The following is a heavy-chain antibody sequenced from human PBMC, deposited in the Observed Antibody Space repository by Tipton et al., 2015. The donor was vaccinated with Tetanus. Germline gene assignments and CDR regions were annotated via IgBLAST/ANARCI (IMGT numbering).Heavy chain of an antibody. V-gene: IGHV4-31*03. Sequence: TLSLTCNVSGASINAGGYLWTWVRQHPGKGLEWIGNIYYYTQRTSHTPSLDSRVSISVDTSKSQFSLRLNSVTAADTAVYYCARGLPREPFYLDYWGQGKQVTVSS. D-gene: IGHD1-26*01. CDR3: ARGLPREPFYLDY. CDR2: IYYYTQRT. J-gene: IGHJ4*02. CDR1: GASINAGGYL.